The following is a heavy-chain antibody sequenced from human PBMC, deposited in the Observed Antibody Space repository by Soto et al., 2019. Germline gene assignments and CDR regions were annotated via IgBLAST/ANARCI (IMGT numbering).Heavy chain of an antibody. CDR2: IWYDGSNI. D-gene: IGHD4-17*01. Sequence: QVQLVESGGGVVQPGRYLRLSCAASGFTFSSYGMHWVRQAPGKGLEWVAVIWYDGSNIYYADSVRGRFTISRDNSKNTLFLQMNSLRAEDTALYYCARGVDYGDYAIDYWGQGTLVTVSS. CDR1: GFTFSSYG. CDR3: ARGVDYGDYAIDY. V-gene: IGHV3-33*01. J-gene: IGHJ4*02.